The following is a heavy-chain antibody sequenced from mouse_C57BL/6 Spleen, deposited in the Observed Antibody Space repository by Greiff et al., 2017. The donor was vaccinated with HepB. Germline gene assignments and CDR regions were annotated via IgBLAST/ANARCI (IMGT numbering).Heavy chain of an antibody. Sequence: EVMLVESGGGLVKPGGSLKLSCAASGFTFSSYAMSWVRQTPEKRLEWVATISDGGSYTYYPDNVKGRFTISRDNAKNNLYLQMSHLKSEDTAMYYCARDQPYYDYWGQGTSVTVSS. J-gene: IGHJ4*01. CDR1: GFTFSSYA. CDR3: ARDQPYYDY. V-gene: IGHV5-4*01. D-gene: IGHD2-10*01. CDR2: ISDGGSYT.